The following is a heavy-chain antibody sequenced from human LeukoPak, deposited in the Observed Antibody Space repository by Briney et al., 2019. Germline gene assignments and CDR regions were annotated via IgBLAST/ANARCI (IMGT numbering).Heavy chain of an antibody. CDR1: GYTFTCQD. CDR3: ASYPRYSSSPPFDY. Sequence: ASVKVSCKASGYTFTCQDMHWVRQAPGQGFEWMGWMNPNTGATNYAQKFQGRVTITRDTTINTAYMELTSLTSDDTAVYYCASYPRYSSSPPFDYWGQGTMVTVSP. J-gene: IGHJ4*02. D-gene: IGHD6-6*01. CDR2: MNPNTGAT. V-gene: IGHV1-2*02.